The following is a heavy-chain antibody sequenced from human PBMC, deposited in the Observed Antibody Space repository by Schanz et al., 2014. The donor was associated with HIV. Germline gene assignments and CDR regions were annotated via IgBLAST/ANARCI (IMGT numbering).Heavy chain of an antibody. CDR2: TTGSGSRT. V-gene: IGHV3-23*01. D-gene: IGHD2-21*02. CDR1: GLSFSDYA. J-gene: IGHJ5*02. Sequence: EVQLLESGGGLVQPGGSLRLSCAASGLSFSDYAVSWVRQAPGKGLDWVSTTTGSGSRTYYADSVKGRFTISRDDFKDTLYLQMNSLRAEDTATYYCARDISTYCVGDCPAQFDPRGQGTLVTVSS. CDR3: ARDISTYCVGDCPAQFDP.